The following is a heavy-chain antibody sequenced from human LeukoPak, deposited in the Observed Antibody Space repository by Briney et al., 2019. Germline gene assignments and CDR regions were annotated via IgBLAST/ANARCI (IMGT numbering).Heavy chain of an antibody. CDR2: INPNSGGT. Sequence: ASVKVSCKASGYTFTGYYMHWVRQASGQGLEWMGWINPNSGGTNYAQKFQGRVTMTRDTSISTAYMELSRLRSDDTAVYYCARRSRDQHDAFDIWGQGTMVTVS. J-gene: IGHJ3*02. V-gene: IGHV1-2*02. CDR1: GYTFTGYY. CDR3: ARRSRDQHDAFDI.